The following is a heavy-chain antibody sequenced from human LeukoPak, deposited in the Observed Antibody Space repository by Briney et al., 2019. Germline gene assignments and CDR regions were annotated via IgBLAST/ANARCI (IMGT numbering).Heavy chain of an antibody. CDR1: GFTFSNAW. D-gene: IGHD3-22*01. J-gene: IGHJ4*02. CDR2: IESKTDGGTT. CDR3: TTTDSSGYDDFDY. V-gene: IGHV3-15*04. Sequence: GGSLRLSCAASGFTFSNAWMSWVRQAPGKGLEWVGRIESKTDGGTTDYAAPVKGRFTISRDDSKNTLYLQMNSLKTEDTAVYYCTTTDSSGYDDFDYWGQGTLVTVSS.